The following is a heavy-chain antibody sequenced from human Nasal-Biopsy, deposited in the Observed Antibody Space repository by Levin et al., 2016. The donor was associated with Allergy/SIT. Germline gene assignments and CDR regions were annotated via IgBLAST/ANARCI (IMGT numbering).Heavy chain of an antibody. J-gene: IGHJ4*02. CDR1: GFTFTSYG. CDR3: AKDLAREFRYGQRTIDY. CDR2: IGGSGNV. Sequence: GGSLRLSCAVSGFTFTSYGMTWVRQAPGKGLEWVSAIGGSGNVFYADSVKGRFTISRDNSKNTLYLQMNGLRAEDTAMYYCAKDLAREFRYGQRTIDYWGQGTLVTVAS. D-gene: IGHD5-18*01. V-gene: IGHV3-23*01.